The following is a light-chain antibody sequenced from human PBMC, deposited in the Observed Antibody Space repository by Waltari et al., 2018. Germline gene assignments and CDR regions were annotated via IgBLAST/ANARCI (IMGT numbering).Light chain of an antibody. V-gene: IGKV1-39*01. CDR1: QSISTS. Sequence: IQMTQSPSSLSASVGDRVPITCRASQSISTSLNWYQQIPGKAPKLMIYVASTLQSGVPSRFSGSGSGTDFSLTISSLQPEDFATYYCQQSYTTAYTFGQGTKLEIK. CDR3: QQSYTTAYT. CDR2: VAS. J-gene: IGKJ2*01.